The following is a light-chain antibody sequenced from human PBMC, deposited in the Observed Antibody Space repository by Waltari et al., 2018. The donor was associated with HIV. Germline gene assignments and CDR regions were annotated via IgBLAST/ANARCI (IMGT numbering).Light chain of an antibody. Sequence: SYELTQPPSVSVSPGQTANITCSGHQLGDKYVCWYQQKPGHSPLLVIYQDIKRPSGIPERFSGSNSENTATLTISGTQAMDESDYYCQAWDSSTVGFGGGTKLTVL. V-gene: IGLV3-1*01. CDR1: QLGDKY. J-gene: IGLJ2*01. CDR3: QAWDSSTVG. CDR2: QDI.